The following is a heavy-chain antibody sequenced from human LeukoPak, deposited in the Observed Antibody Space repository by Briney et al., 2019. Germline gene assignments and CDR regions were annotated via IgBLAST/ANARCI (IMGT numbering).Heavy chain of an antibody. J-gene: IGHJ5*02. V-gene: IGHV1-18*01. CDR2: ISAYNGNT. D-gene: IGHD3-10*01. CDR1: GYTFTSYG. CDR3: ARVLLWFGELLFVSWFDP. Sequence: GASVKVSCKASGYTFTSYGISWVRQAPGQGLEWMGWISAYNGNTNYAQKLQGRVTMTTDTSTSTAYMELRSLRSDDTAVYYCARVLLWFGELLFVSWFDPWGQGTLVTVSS.